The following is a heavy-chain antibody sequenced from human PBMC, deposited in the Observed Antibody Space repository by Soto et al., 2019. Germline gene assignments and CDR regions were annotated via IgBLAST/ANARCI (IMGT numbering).Heavy chain of an antibody. D-gene: IGHD2-2*03. CDR1: GGSISSYY. CDR2: IYYNGST. CDR3: AREGNLGRWIQPLDS. Sequence: SETLSLTCTVSGGSISSYYWSWIRQHPGKGLEWIGYIYYNGSTNYSPSLKSRVAISVDTSKNHFSLKLISVTTADTAVYFCAREGNLGRWIQPLDSWGQGTLVTVSS. J-gene: IGHJ4*02. V-gene: IGHV4-59*01.